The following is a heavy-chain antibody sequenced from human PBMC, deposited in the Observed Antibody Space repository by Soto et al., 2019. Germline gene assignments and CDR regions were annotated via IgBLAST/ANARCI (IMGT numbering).Heavy chain of an antibody. CDR3: ARDWTEXDXSGHGHY. CDR1: GHTLTELS. V-gene: IGHV1-24*01. Sequence: ASVKVSCTISGHTLTELSIHWVRQAPGKGLEWMGGFDPEGGEAIYSQKWHGRVTVTEDTVTDTAYMDLSGLNSDDTAVYYCARDWTEXDXSGHGHYWGQGTLVTFSS. CDR2: FDPEGGEA. D-gene: IGHD3-22*01. J-gene: IGHJ4*02.